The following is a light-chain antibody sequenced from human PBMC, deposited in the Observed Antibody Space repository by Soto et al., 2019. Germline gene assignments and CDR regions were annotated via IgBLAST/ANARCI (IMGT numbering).Light chain of an antibody. J-gene: IGKJ2*01. CDR1: QSISSY. Sequence: DIQMTQSPSSLSASVGDRVNITCRASQSISSYLNWYQQKPGKAPKLLVYAASRLQSGVPSRFSGTGSGTDFTLTISRLEPEDFAVYYCQQYGSSPRTFGQGTKLEIK. CDR3: QQYGSSPRT. V-gene: IGKV1-39*01. CDR2: AAS.